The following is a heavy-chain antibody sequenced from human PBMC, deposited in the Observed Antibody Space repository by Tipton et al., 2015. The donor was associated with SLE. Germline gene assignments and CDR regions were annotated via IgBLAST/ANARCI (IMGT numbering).Heavy chain of an antibody. J-gene: IGHJ4*02. CDR1: GGSISSYY. Sequence: TLSLTCTVSGGSISSYYWSWIRQPPGKGLEWIGYIYYSGSTNYNPSLKSRVTISVDTSKNQFSLKLSSVTAADTAVYYCARRFAVAGRMVDYWGQGTLVTVSS. V-gene: IGHV4-59*12. D-gene: IGHD6-19*01. CDR3: ARRFAVAGRMVDY. CDR2: IYYSGST.